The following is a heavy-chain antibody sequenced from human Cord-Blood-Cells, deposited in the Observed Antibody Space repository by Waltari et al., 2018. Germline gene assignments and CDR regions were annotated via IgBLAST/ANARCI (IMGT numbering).Heavy chain of an antibody. CDR3: ARGVAAAGSPYFDY. J-gene: IGHJ4*02. D-gene: IGHD6-13*01. Sequence: QVQLQQWGAGLLKPSETLSPTCAVDGGSFSGYYWIWIRKPPGKGLEWSGELNHSGIPISNPSLMSVVTISVDTSENQFSLMLSAVTAADTAVYYCARGVAAAGSPYFDYWGKRTLVTVSS. CDR1: GGSFSGYY. CDR2: LNHSGIP. V-gene: IGHV4-34*01.